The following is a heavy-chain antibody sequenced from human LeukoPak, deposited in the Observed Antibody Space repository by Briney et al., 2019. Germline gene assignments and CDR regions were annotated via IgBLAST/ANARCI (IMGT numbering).Heavy chain of an antibody. Sequence: SETQSLTCTVSGGSVSTSDYYWSWIRQSPVKGLEWIGDVFYTGKTYYNPSLRSRATISIDTSKNQFSLKLTYVTAADSAVDYCARVFDSWGQGTLVTVSS. CDR3: ARVFDS. CDR2: VFYTGKT. V-gene: IGHV4-39*07. J-gene: IGHJ4*02. CDR1: GGSVSTSDYY.